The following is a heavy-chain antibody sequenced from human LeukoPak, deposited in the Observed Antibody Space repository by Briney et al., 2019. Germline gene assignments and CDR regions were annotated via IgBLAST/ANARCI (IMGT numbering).Heavy chain of an antibody. D-gene: IGHD4-17*01. CDR2: IFYSGST. V-gene: IGHV4-39*07. J-gene: IGHJ4*02. CDR3: ATMTTVTTGDY. CDR1: GGSISTSNYY. Sequence: SETLSLTCTVSGGSISTSNYYWGWIRQPPGKGLEWIGNIFYSGSTYYNPSLKSRVTISVDTSKNQFSLKLSSVTAADTAVYYCATMTTVTTGDYWGQGTLVTVSS.